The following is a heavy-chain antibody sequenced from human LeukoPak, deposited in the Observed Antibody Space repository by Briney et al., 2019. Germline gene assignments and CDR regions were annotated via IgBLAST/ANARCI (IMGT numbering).Heavy chain of an antibody. D-gene: IGHD3-16*01. V-gene: IGHV1-69*05. Sequence: SSVKVSCKASGGTFSSYAISWVRQAPGQGLEWMGRIIPIFGTANYAQKFQSRVTITTDESTSTAYMALSSLRSEDTAVYYCARDKLGDSPNFDYWGQGTLVTVSS. CDR1: GGTFSSYA. CDR2: IIPIFGTA. CDR3: ARDKLGDSPNFDY. J-gene: IGHJ4*02.